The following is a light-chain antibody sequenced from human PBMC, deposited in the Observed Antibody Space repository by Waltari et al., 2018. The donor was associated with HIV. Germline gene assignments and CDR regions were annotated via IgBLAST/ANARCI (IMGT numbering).Light chain of an antibody. Sequence: SDELTQAPEVSVALGQTVKITCQGDSLRTNYASWYQQKPGQAPVIVIYGKNNRPSVIPDLFSASGSGNIASCTISAPLVEDEATYFCGSRDVTGDQRVFGPGTWVAV. CDR3: GSRDVTGDQRV. CDR1: SLRTNY. J-gene: IGLJ1*01. V-gene: IGLV3-19*01. CDR2: GKN.